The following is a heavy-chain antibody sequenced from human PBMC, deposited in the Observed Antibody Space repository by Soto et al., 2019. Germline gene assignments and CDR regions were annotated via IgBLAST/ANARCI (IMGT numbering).Heavy chain of an antibody. CDR1: GGSISSSTYY. CDR2: FFIGGNT. J-gene: IGHJ6*02. Sequence: PSETLSLTCTVSGGSISSSTYYWGWMRQPPGKGLEWIASFFIGGNTYYNPSLKSRVTISVDTSKNQFSLKLSSVTAADTAVYYCASAFVGYCSGGSCYSMPYYYYGMDVWGQGTTVTVSS. V-gene: IGHV4-39*01. CDR3: ASAFVGYCSGGSCYSMPYYYYGMDV. D-gene: IGHD2-15*01.